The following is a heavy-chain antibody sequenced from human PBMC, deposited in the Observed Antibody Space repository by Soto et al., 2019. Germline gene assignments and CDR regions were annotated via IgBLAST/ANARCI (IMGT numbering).Heavy chain of an antibody. CDR1: GFTFSSYA. Sequence: EVQLLESGGGLVQPGGSLRLSCAASGFTFSSYAMSWVRQAPGKGLEWVSAISGSGGSTYYADSVKGRFTISRDNSKNTLYLQMDSLRAEDTAVYYCAKDIKAADWFDPWGQGTLVTVSS. CDR3: AKDIKAADWFDP. CDR2: ISGSGGST. J-gene: IGHJ5*02. V-gene: IGHV3-23*01. D-gene: IGHD6-13*01.